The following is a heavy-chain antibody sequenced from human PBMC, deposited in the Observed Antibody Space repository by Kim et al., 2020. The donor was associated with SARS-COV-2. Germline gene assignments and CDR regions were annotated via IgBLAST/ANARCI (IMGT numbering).Heavy chain of an antibody. CDR2: IYYSGST. CDR3: AREITMVRGAWYFDL. D-gene: IGHD3-10*01. V-gene: IGHV4-31*03. CDR1: GGSISSGGYY. Sequence: SETLSLTCTVSGGSISSGGYYWSWIRQHPGKGLEWIGYIYYSGSTYYNPSLKSRVTISVDTSKNQFSLKLSSVTAADTAVYYCAREITMVRGAWYFDLWGRGALVTVSS. J-gene: IGHJ2*01.